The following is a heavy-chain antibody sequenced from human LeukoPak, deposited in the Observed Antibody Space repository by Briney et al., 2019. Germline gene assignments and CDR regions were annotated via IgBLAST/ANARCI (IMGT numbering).Heavy chain of an antibody. CDR2: IKQDGSEK. CDR1: GFTFSSCW. D-gene: IGHD3-10*01. J-gene: IGHJ5*02. CDR3: ARDTGERSSEVSWFDP. Sequence: GGSLRLSCAASGFTFSSCWMSWVRQAPGKGLEWVANIKQDGSEKYYVDSVKGRFTISRDNAKNSLYLQMNSLRAEDTAVYYCARDTGERSSEVSWFDPWGQGTLVTVSS. V-gene: IGHV3-7*01.